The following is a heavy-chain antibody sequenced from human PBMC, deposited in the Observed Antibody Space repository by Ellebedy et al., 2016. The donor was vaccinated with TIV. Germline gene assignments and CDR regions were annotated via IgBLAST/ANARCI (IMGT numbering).Heavy chain of an antibody. CDR3: ARQSVGSNGYFGYYYYGMDV. Sequence: GESLKISCAASGFTVSSTYMSWVRQAPVKGLDSVSVIYSGGNTYYADSVKGRFTISRDNSKNTLYLQMNSLRAEDTAVYYCARQSVGSNGYFGYYYYGMDVWGQGTTVTVSS. J-gene: IGHJ6*02. V-gene: IGHV3-53*01. CDR1: GFTVSSTY. CDR2: IYSGGNT. D-gene: IGHD3-22*01.